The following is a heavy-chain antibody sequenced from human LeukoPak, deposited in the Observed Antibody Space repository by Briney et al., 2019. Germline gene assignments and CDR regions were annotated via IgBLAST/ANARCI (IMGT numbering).Heavy chain of an antibody. CDR1: GGTFSIYA. Sequence: SVKVSFKASGGTFSIYAISWVRQAPGQGLEWMGGIIPIFGTANYAQKFQGRVTITADESTSTAYMELSSLRSEDTAVYYCASSGQLTHFDYWGQGTLVTVSS. CDR2: IIPIFGTA. J-gene: IGHJ4*02. CDR3: ASSGQLTHFDY. D-gene: IGHD2-2*01. V-gene: IGHV1-69*01.